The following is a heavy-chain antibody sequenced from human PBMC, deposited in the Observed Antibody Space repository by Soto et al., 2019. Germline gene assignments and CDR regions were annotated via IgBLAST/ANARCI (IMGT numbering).Heavy chain of an antibody. CDR2: IIPILGIA. CDR1: GGTFSSYT. J-gene: IGHJ4*02. V-gene: IGHV1-69*02. Sequence: SVKVSCKASGGTFSSYTISWVRQAPGQGLEWMGRIIPILGIANYAQKFQGRVTITADKSTSTAYMELSSLRSEDTAVYYCARDITGTDIYYFDYWGQGTLVTVSS. D-gene: IGHD1-20*01. CDR3: ARDITGTDIYYFDY.